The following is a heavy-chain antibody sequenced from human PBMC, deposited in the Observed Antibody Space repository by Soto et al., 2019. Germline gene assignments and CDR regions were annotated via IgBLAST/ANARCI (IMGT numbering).Heavy chain of an antibody. V-gene: IGHV3-7*05. CDR2: IKTDGSEK. CDR1: GFTFSDYW. CDR3: ASSMGRGGNDY. D-gene: IGHD3-10*01. Sequence: EVQLVESGGGLVQPGGSLRLSCAASGFTFSDYWMSWVRQAPGKGLECVANIKTDGSEKYDVDPVKGRFTISRDNAKNSLYLQMNSLRAEDTAVYYCASSMGRGGNDYWGQGTLVAVSS. J-gene: IGHJ4*02.